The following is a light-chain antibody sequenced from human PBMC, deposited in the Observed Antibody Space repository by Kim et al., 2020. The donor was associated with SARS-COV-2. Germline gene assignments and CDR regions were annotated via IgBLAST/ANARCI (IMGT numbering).Light chain of an antibody. Sequence: SPGQSITISCTGTSSDVGGYNYVSWYQQHPGKAPKLMIYDVSNRPSGVSNRFSGSKSGNTASLTISGLQAEDEADYYCSSYTSSPLFGTGTKVTVL. CDR1: SSDVGGYNY. J-gene: IGLJ1*01. V-gene: IGLV2-14*03. CDR3: SSYTSSPL. CDR2: DVS.